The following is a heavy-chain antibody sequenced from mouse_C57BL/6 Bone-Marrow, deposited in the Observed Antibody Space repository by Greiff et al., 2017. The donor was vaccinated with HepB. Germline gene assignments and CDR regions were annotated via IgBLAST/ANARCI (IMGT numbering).Heavy chain of an antibody. CDR1: GFNIKNNY. CDR2: IDPENGDT. J-gene: IGHJ2*01. CDR3: TTFSY. Sequence: EVQLQQSVAELVRPGASVKLSCTASGFNIKNNYMHWVKQRPEQGLEWIGRIDPENGDTEYASKFQGKATITADTSSNTAYLQLSSLTSEDTAVYYCTTFSYGGQGTTLTVSS. D-gene: IGHD2-1*01. V-gene: IGHV14-4*01.